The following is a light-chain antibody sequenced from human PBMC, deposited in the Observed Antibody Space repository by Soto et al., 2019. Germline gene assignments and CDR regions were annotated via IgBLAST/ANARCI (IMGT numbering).Light chain of an antibody. Sequence: DIQMTQSPSTLSASVGDRVTITCRASQSISSWLAWYQQKPGKAPKLLIYKASSLESGVPSRFSGSGSGTDFTLTISGLEPEDFAVYYCQQYGSSPSTFGQGTKVDI. CDR3: QQYGSSPST. CDR2: KAS. J-gene: IGKJ1*01. CDR1: QSISSW. V-gene: IGKV1-5*03.